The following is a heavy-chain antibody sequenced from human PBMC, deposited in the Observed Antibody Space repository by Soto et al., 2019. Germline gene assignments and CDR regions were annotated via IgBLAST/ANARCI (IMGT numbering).Heavy chain of an antibody. J-gene: IGHJ6*02. Sequence: QVQLVESGGGVVQPGRSLRLSCAASGFTFSSYGMHWVRQAPGKGLEWVAVISYDGSNKYYADSVKGRFTISRDNSKNPRYLKMNSLRAEDTAVYYCAKEGGYYGSGSYSVGENYYGMDVWGQGTTVTVSS. V-gene: IGHV3-30*18. CDR2: ISYDGSNK. D-gene: IGHD3-10*01. CDR3: AKEGGYYGSGSYSVGENYYGMDV. CDR1: GFTFSSYG.